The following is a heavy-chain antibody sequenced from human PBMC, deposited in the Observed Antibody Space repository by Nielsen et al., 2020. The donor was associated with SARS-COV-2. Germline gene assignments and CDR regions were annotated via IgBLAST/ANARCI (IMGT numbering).Heavy chain of an antibody. V-gene: IGHV3-9*01. J-gene: IGHJ6*02. CDR2: ISWNSGSI. Sequence: SLKISCAASGFTFDDYAMHWVRQAPGKGLEWVSGISWNSGSIGYADSVKGRFTISRDNAKNSLYLQMNSLRAEDTALYYCAAVRGGISYYYYGMDVWGQGTTVTVSS. CDR3: AAVRGGISYYYYGMDV. D-gene: IGHD3-10*01. CDR1: GFTFDDYA.